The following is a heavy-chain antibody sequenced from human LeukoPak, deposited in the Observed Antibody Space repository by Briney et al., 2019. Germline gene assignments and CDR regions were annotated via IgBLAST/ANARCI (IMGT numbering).Heavy chain of an antibody. CDR1: GGTFSSYA. CDR2: IIPILGIA. CDR3: STTPGVTTALYFDY. D-gene: IGHD4-11*01. Sequence: SVKVSCKASGGTFSSYAISWVRQAPGQGLEWMGRIIPILGIANYAQKFQGRVTITADKSTGTAYMELSSLRSEEPAVYSWSTTPGVTTALYFDYWGQGTLVTVSS. V-gene: IGHV1-69*04. J-gene: IGHJ4*02.